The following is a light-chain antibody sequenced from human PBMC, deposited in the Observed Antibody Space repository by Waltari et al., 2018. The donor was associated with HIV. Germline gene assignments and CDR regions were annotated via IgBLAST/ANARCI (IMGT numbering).Light chain of an antibody. V-gene: IGLV2-14*01. CDR3: SSQSTTGTPVL. CDR2: EVT. J-gene: IGLJ2*01. Sequence: HSALTQPASVSGSPGQSITISCTGTSSDVGAYNYVSWYQQHPDNAPKLMIYEVTNRPSGVANRFSGSKSGNTDSLTTAVLQGEDESDYDCSSQSTTGTPVLFGGGTKLTDL. CDR1: SSDVGAYNY.